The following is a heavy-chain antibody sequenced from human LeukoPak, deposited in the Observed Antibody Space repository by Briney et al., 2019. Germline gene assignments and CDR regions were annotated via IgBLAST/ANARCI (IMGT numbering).Heavy chain of an antibody. CDR2: IYYSGSS. V-gene: IGHV4-31*03. J-gene: IGHJ4*02. CDR3: ARTYYGSRLDY. D-gene: IGHD3-22*01. Sequence: PSQTLSLTCTVSGGSISSDGFYWSWLRQHPGKGLEWIGYIYYSGSSYYSPSLKNRVTISVDTSKNQFSLKLRSVTAADTAVYYCARTYYGSRLDYWGQGTLVTVSS. CDR1: GGSISSDGFY.